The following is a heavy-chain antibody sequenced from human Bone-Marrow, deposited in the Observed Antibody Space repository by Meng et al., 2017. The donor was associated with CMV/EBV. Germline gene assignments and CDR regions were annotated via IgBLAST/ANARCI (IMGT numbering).Heavy chain of an antibody. J-gene: IGHJ5*02. V-gene: IGHV1-18*01. CDR1: YG. D-gene: IGHD3-22*01. CDR2: ISAYNGNT. CDR3: AREREYYYDSSGAPIRHWFAP. Sequence: YGISWVRQAPGQGLEWMGWISAYNGNTNCAQKLQGRVTMTTDTSTSTAYMELRSLRSDDTAVYYCAREREYYYDSSGAPIRHWFAPWGQGTRGT.